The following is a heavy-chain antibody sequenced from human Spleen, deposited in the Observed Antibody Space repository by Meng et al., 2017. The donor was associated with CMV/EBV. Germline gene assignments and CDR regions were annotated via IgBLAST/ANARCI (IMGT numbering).Heavy chain of an antibody. CDR2: INPNSGAT. CDR1: GFTCTGYF. J-gene: IGHJ4*02. CDR3: ARDDSGWYPHYFEY. D-gene: IGHD6-19*01. Sequence: KASGFTCTGYFMHWVRKAPGQGLEWMGWINPNSGATKYAEKFQGRVTMTRDTSISTIYMELSSLGSDDTAVYYCARDDSGWYPHYFEYWGQGTLVTVSS. V-gene: IGHV1-2*02.